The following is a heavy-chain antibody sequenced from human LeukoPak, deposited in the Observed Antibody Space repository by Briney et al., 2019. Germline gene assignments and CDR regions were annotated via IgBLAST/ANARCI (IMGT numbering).Heavy chain of an antibody. D-gene: IGHD1-26*01. CDR2: ISSNGGST. Sequence: PGGSLRLSCSASGFTFSSYAMHWVRQAPGKGLEYVSAISSNGGSTYYADSVKGRFTISRDNSENTLYLQMSSLRAEDTAVYYCVKGPRIVGATVPGDYWGQGTLVTVSS. J-gene: IGHJ4*02. V-gene: IGHV3-64D*06. CDR1: GFTFSSYA. CDR3: VKGPRIVGATVPGDY.